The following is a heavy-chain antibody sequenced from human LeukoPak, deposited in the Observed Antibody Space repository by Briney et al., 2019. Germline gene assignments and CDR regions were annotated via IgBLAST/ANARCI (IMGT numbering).Heavy chain of an antibody. D-gene: IGHD7-27*01. CDR3: AKDHPDWGSSFDS. CDR2: IKSKTDGGTT. Sequence: GGSLRLSCAASGFTFTNAWMSWVRQAPGKGLEWVGRIKSKTDGGTTDYTAPVKGRFTISRDNSKNTLYLQMNSLRVGDTAVYYCAKDHPDWGSSFDSWGQGTLVTVSS. V-gene: IGHV3-15*01. J-gene: IGHJ4*02. CDR1: GFTFTNAW.